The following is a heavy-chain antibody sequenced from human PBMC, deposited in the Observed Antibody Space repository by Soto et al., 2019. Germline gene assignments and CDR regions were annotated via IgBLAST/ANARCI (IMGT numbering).Heavy chain of an antibody. J-gene: IGHJ6*02. CDR2: ILSNDEK. CDR1: GVSVITGKMG. D-gene: IGHD3-3*01. V-gene: IGHV2-26*01. CDR3: ARTLEMRNGMDV. Sequence: QVTLRESGPVLVRPTETLTLTCTVSGVSVITGKMGVSWIRQPPGKALEWLAHILSNDEKSYSTSLKRRLTISKDTSKTQVVLTMTNMGPVDTATYYCARTLEMRNGMDVWGQGTTVTVSS.